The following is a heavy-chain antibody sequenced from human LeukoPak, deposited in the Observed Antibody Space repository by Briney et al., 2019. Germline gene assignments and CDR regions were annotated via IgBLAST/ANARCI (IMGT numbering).Heavy chain of an antibody. CDR2: ISSDGSST. CDR3: AKDSTLSPGYGDYVS. CDR1: AFTFSSYS. D-gene: IGHD4-17*01. Sequence: GGSLRLSCAASAFTFSSYSMNWVRQAPGKGLEWVSHISSDGSSTSYADSVKGRFTISRDNAKNTLSLQMNSLRAEDTAVYYCAKDSTLSPGYGDYVSWGQGTLVIVSS. V-gene: IGHV3-74*01. J-gene: IGHJ5*02.